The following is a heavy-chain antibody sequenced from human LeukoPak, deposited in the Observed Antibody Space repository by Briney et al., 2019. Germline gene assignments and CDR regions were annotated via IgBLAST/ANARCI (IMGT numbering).Heavy chain of an antibody. J-gene: IGHJ3*02. CDR1: GFTFSSYG. Sequence: GSLRLSCAASGFTFSSYGMHWVRQAPGKGLEWVAFIRYDGSNKYYADSVKGRFTISRDNSKNTLYLQMNSLRAEDTAVYYCAKDPNGDYIGTFDIWGQGTMVTVSS. CDR3: AKDPNGDYIGTFDI. V-gene: IGHV3-30*02. D-gene: IGHD4-17*01. CDR2: IRYDGSNK.